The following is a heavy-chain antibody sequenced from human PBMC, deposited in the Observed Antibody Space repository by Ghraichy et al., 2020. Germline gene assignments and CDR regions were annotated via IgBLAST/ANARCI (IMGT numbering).Heavy chain of an antibody. D-gene: IGHD3-22*01. CDR3: ARDRPYYYDSSGYSFEY. V-gene: IGHV3-30*04. CDR2: ISSDGSNK. Sequence: GGSLRLSCAASGFTFSSYAMHWVRQAPGKGLEWVAVISSDGSNKYYADSVKGRFTISRDNSKNTLYLQMNSLRAEDTAVYYCARDRPYYYDSSGYSFEYWGQGTLVTVSS. J-gene: IGHJ4*02. CDR1: GFTFSSYA.